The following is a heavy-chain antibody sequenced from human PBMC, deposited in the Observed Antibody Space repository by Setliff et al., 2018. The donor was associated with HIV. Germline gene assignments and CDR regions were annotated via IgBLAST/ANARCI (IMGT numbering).Heavy chain of an antibody. CDR3: ARESPDGLDY. Sequence: PSETLSLTCTVSGDSISSGSNYWSWIRQPAGKGLEWIGRIYSSGITNYTPSLESRVIISKDTSKNQFSLTLKSVTAADMAMYFCARESPDGLDYWGPGTLVTVSS. V-gene: IGHV4-61*02. CDR1: GDSISSGSNY. CDR2: IYSSGIT. D-gene: IGHD2-8*01. J-gene: IGHJ4*02.